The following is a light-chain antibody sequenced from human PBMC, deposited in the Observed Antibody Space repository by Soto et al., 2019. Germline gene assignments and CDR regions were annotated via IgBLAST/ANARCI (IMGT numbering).Light chain of an antibody. Sequence: DMQMTQSPASLSASIGDRVIITCRASQSISNYLNWYQHKPGRAPKFLIYAASSLQSGVPSRFSGSGSGTDFTLTISSLQREDFATYFCQQSFSTSWTFGQGSKVDIK. CDR1: QSISNY. J-gene: IGKJ1*01. CDR2: AAS. V-gene: IGKV1-39*01. CDR3: QQSFSTSWT.